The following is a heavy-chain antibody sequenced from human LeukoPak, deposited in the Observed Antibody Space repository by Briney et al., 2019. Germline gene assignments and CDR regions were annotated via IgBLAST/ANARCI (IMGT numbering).Heavy chain of an antibody. CDR3: ARGGDYYGSGSYYSPPFSLSYYMDV. D-gene: IGHD3-10*01. CDR1: GGSISSGSYY. CDR2: IYTSGST. J-gene: IGHJ6*03. Sequence: SETLSLTCTVSGGSISSGSYYWSWIRQPAGKGLEWIGRIYTSGSTNYNPSLKSRVTISVDTSKNQFSLKLSSVTAADTAVYYCARGGDYYGSGSYYSPPFSLSYYMDVWGKGTTVTISS. V-gene: IGHV4-61*02.